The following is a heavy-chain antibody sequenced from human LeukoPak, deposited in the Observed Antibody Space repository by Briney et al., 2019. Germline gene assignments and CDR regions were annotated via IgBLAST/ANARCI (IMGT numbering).Heavy chain of an antibody. CDR3: ARAPNPYSVGWYVFDY. V-gene: IGHV1-8*01. J-gene: IGHJ4*02. D-gene: IGHD6-19*01. CDR1: GYTFTSYD. Sequence: ASVKVSCKASGYTFTSYDINWVRQSTGQGLEWMGWMNPNSGNTGYAQKFQGRVTMTRNTSISTAYMELSSLRSEDTAVYYCARAPNPYSVGWYVFDYWGQGTLVTVSS. CDR2: MNPNSGNT.